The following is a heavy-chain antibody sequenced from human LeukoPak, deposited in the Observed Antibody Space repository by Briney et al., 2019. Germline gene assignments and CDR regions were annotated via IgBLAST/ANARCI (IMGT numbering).Heavy chain of an antibody. J-gene: IGHJ4*02. CDR2: ISSSSSYI. D-gene: IGHD4-23*01. Sequence: GGSLRLSCAASGFTFSSYSMNWVRQAPGKGLEWVSSISSSSSYIYYADSVKGRFTIPRDNAKNSLYLQMNSLRAEDTAVYYCARDLHGGGGLDYWGQGTLVTVSS. CDR3: ARDLHGGGGLDY. CDR1: GFTFSSYS. V-gene: IGHV3-21*01.